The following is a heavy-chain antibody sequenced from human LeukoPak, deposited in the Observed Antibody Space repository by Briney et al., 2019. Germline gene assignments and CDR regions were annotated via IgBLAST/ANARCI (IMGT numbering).Heavy chain of an antibody. D-gene: IGHD1-1*01. V-gene: IGHV3-7*04. J-gene: IGHJ4*02. Sequence: RGGSRRRTCAAGGFSFSTYRMNEGRPARGKGLEGMAHIEEDGSDKYDVDSVKGRFTISRDNAKKSLYLQMNRLRAEDPAVYYCAREVNWDADSWGQGTLVTVSS. CDR2: IEEDGSDK. CDR1: GFSFSTYR. CDR3: AREVNWDADS.